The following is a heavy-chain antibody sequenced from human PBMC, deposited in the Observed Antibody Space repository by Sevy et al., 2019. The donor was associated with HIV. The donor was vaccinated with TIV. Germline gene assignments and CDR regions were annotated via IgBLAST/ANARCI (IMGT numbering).Heavy chain of an antibody. CDR2: IRYDGSNK. CDR3: ATRWTPGY. D-gene: IGHD1-1*01. V-gene: IGHV3-30*02. CDR1: GFTFSDYS. Sequence: GGSLRLSCAASGFTFSDYSMNWVRQAPGKGLEWVAFIRYDGSNKFYADSVKGRFTISRDNSNNMMYLQMNSLRGEDTAVYYCATRWTPGYWGQGTLVTVSS. J-gene: IGHJ4*02.